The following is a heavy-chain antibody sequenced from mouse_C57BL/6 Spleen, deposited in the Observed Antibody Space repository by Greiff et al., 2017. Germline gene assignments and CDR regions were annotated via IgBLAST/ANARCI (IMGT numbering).Heavy chain of an antibody. V-gene: IGHV3-1*01. Sequence: VQLKQSGPGMVKPSQSLSLTCTVTGYSITSGYDWHWIRHFPGNKLEWMGYISYSGSTNYNPSLKSRISITHDTSKNHFFLKLNSVTTEDTATYYCARGRYRDYFDYWGQGTTLTVSS. CDR1: GYSITSGYD. CDR3: ARGRYRDYFDY. D-gene: IGHD2-14*01. CDR2: ISYSGST. J-gene: IGHJ2*01.